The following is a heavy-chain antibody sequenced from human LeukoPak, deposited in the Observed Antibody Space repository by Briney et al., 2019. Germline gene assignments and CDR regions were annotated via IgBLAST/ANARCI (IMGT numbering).Heavy chain of an antibody. J-gene: IGHJ6*02. D-gene: IGHD2-15*01. Sequence: ASVKVSCKASGYTFTSHGISWVRQAPGQGLEWMGWISAYDGNTNYAQKLQGRVTMTTDTSTSTAYMELRSLRSDDTAVYYCARTPRYCSGGSCYSILNYYYYYGMDVWGQGTTVTVSS. V-gene: IGHV1-18*01. CDR1: GYTFTSHG. CDR2: ISAYDGNT. CDR3: ARTPRYCSGGSCYSILNYYYYYGMDV.